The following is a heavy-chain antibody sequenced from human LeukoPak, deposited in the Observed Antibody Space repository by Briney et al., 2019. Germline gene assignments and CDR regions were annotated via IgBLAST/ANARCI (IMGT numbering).Heavy chain of an antibody. CDR3: AKDLTIFGVVTHLFDY. CDR2: IRYDGSNK. D-gene: IGHD3-3*01. J-gene: IGHJ4*02. V-gene: IGHV3-30*02. Sequence: GGSLRLSCAASGFTFSSYGMHWVRQAPGKGLEWVAFIRYDGSNKYYADSVKGRFTISRDNSKNTLYLQMNSLRAEDTPVYYCAKDLTIFGVVTHLFDYWGQGTLVTVSS. CDR1: GFTFSSYG.